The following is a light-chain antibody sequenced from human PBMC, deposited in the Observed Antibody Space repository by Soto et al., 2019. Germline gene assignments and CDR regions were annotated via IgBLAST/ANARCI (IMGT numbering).Light chain of an antibody. J-gene: IGKJ1*01. V-gene: IGKV3-20*01. CDR2: GGS. Sequence: TVLTQSPCTLSLSPGERATLSCRASQSIRSSSLAWYQQKPGQAPRLLIYGGSSRATGIPDRFSGGGSGTDFSLTISRLETEDFSVYYCHQYGSSPTTFGQGSKVDI. CDR3: HQYGSSPTT. CDR1: QSIRSSS.